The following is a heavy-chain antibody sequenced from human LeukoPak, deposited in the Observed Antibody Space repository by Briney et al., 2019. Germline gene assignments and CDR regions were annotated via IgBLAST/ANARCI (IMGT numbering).Heavy chain of an antibody. CDR3: VREAVNDYGDYVFWFDP. J-gene: IGHJ5*02. CDR1: GFTFSSYS. V-gene: IGHV3-48*02. Sequence: GGSLRLSCAASGFTFSSYSMNWVRQAPGKGLEWVSYISSSSSTIYYADSVKGRFTISRGNAKNSLYLQMNSLRDEDTAVYYCVREAVNDYGDYVFWFDPWGQGTLVTVSS. CDR2: ISSSSSTI. D-gene: IGHD4-17*01.